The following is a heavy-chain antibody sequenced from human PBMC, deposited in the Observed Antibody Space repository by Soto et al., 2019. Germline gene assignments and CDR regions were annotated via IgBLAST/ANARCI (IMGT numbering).Heavy chain of an antibody. V-gene: IGHV1-3*01. CDR1: GYTFSNFA. D-gene: IGHD3-10*01. CDR3: ARAVARGVKTIYYYYGMDV. Sequence: ASVKVSCKASGYTFSNFAMHWVRQAPGQRLEWMGWINPGNGNTKYSQTFQGKVTITRDTSASTAYMELSSLRSEDTAVYYCARAVARGVKTIYYYYGMDVWGQGTTVTVSS. CDR2: INPGNGNT. J-gene: IGHJ6*02.